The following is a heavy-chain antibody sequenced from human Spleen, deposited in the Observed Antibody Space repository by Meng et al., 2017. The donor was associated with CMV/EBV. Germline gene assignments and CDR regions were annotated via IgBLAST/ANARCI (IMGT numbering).Heavy chain of an antibody. J-gene: IGHJ4*02. Sequence: ASVQVSCKVSGYSLTELSIQWVRQAPGKGLEWMGGFDPEDGETIYAQKFKGRVTMTEDTSTNTAYMELSNLRSDDTAVYYYVTDDLCSDGDCWVGYWGQGTLVTVSS. CDR3: VTDDLCSDGDCWVGY. CDR2: FDPEDGET. CDR1: GYSLTELS. D-gene: IGHD2-15*01. V-gene: IGHV1-24*01.